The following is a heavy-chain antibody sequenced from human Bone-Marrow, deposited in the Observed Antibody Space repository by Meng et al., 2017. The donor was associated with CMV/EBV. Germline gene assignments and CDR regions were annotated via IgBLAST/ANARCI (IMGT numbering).Heavy chain of an antibody. CDR3: ARDRVAAAGKYYYYYYGMDV. D-gene: IGHD6-13*01. CDR1: GYTFTSYG. J-gene: IGHJ6*02. Sequence: ASVKVSCKASGYTFTSYGISWVRQAPGQGLEWMGWISAYNGNTNYAQKLQDRVTMTTDTSTSTAYLSLRSPRSDDTAIYYCARDRVAAAGKYYYYYYGMDVWGQGTTVTVSS. CDR2: ISAYNGNT. V-gene: IGHV1-18*01.